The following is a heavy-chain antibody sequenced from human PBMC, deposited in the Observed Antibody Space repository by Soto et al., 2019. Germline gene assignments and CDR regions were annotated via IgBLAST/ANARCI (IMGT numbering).Heavy chain of an antibody. D-gene: IGHD3-3*01. CDR3: ARFGLVTFDC. Sequence: GGSLRLSCAVSGFLFNPYSRNWVRQAPEKGLEWVASISPSGSYRYYGDSLKGRFTVSRDNAKNSLYLQMDSLRADDTAIYYCARFGLVTFDCWRPGTLVTVSS. CDR2: ISPSGSYR. CDR1: GFLFNPYS. J-gene: IGHJ4*02. V-gene: IGHV3-21*01.